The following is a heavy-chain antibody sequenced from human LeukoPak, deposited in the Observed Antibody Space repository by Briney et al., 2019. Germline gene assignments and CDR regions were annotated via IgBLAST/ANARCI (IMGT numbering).Heavy chain of an antibody. V-gene: IGHV3-30*04. CDR2: ITYDEKNT. D-gene: IGHD4-17*01. CDR3: ASDYADY. J-gene: IGHJ4*02. CDR1: GFSFSTYA. Sequence: PGRSLTLSCTASGFSFSTYAMHWVRQAPGRGLEWVAVITYDEKNTFYGDSVRGRFTISRDISKNTAYLQMNSLRTEDTAMYFCASDYADYWGQGTLVTVSS.